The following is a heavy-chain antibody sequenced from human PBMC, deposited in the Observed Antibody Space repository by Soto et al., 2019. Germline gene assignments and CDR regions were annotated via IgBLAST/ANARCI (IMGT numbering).Heavy chain of an antibody. CDR3: ARHGPIAAAGTVFDY. D-gene: IGHD6-13*01. CDR2: IYYSGST. Sequence: SETLSLPCTVSGGSISSYYWSWIRQPPGKGLEWIGYIYYSGSTNYNPSLKSRVTISVDTSKNQFSLKLSSVTAADTAVYYCARHGPIAAAGTVFDYWGQGTLVTVSS. V-gene: IGHV4-59*08. CDR1: GGSISSYY. J-gene: IGHJ4*02.